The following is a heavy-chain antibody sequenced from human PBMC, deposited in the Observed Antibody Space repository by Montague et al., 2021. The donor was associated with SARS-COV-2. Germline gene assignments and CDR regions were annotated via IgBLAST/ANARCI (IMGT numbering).Heavy chain of an antibody. Sequence: SETLSLTCTASGGSVSSGSYYWSWIRQPPGKGLQSIGYIYYTGSTNYNPSLQSRATISVDSSKNQFSVRLSSVTAADTAVYYCARISGITSWYYDYWGQGTLVTVSS. CDR3: ARISGITSWYYDY. J-gene: IGHJ4*02. CDR1: GGSVSSGSYY. V-gene: IGHV4-61*01. CDR2: IYYTGST. D-gene: IGHD1-14*01.